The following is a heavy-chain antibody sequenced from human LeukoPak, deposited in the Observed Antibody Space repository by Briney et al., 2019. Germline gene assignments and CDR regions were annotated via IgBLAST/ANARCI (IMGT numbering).Heavy chain of an antibody. Sequence: SVKVSCKASGGTFSSYAISWVRQAPGQGLEWMGRIIPILGIANYAQKFQGRVTITADKSTSTAYMELSSLRSEDTAVYYCARDAGPACIVGALDYWGQGTLVTVSS. CDR2: IIPILGIA. D-gene: IGHD1-26*01. CDR1: GGTFSSYA. J-gene: IGHJ4*02. CDR3: ARDAGPACIVGALDY. V-gene: IGHV1-69*04.